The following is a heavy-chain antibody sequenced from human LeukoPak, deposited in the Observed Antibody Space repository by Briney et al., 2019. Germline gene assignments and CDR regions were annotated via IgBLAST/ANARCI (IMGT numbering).Heavy chain of an antibody. Sequence: SQTLSLTCTVSGGSISSGDYYWSWIRQPPGKGLEWIGEINHSGSTNYNPSLKSRVTISVDTSKDQFSLELSSVTAADTAVYYCARAMVSFDYWGQGTLVTVSS. J-gene: IGHJ4*02. CDR1: GGSISSGDYY. CDR3: ARAMVSFDY. CDR2: INHSGST. V-gene: IGHV4-30-4*08. D-gene: IGHD3-10*01.